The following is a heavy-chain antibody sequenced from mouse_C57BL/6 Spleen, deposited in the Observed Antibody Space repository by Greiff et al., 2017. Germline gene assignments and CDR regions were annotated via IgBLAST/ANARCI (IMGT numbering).Heavy chain of an antibody. CDR2: INYDGSST. J-gene: IGHJ3*01. Sequence: EVKLVESEGGLVQPGSSMKLSCTASGFTFSDYYMAWVRQVREKGLEWVANINYDGSSTYYLDSLKSRFIISRDNAKNILYLQMSSLKSEDTATYYCARAGDYYGSSPWFAYWGQGTLVTVSA. CDR3: ARAGDYYGSSPWFAY. V-gene: IGHV5-16*01. CDR1: GFTFSDYY. D-gene: IGHD1-1*01.